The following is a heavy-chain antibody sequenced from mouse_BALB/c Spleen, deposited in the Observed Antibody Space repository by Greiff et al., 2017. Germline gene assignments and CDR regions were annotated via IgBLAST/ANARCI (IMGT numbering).Heavy chain of an antibody. Sequence: DVKLVESGPGLVKPSQSLSLTCTVTGYSITSDYAWNWIRQFPGNKLEWMGYISYSGSTSYNPSLKSRISITRDTSKNQFFLQLNSVTTEDTATYYCARVDYDGYWYFDVWGAGTTVTVSS. CDR3: ARVDYDGYWYFDV. V-gene: IGHV3-2*02. D-gene: IGHD2-4*01. J-gene: IGHJ1*01. CDR2: ISYSGST. CDR1: GYSITSDYA.